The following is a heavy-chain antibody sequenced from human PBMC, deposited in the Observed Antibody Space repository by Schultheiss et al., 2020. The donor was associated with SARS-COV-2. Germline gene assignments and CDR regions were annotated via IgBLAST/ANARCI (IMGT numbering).Heavy chain of an antibody. CDR3: AAHIAVASKVLGY. CDR2: IIPIFGTA. Sequence: SVKVSCKASGGTFSSYAISWVRQAPGQGLEWMGGIIPIFGTANYAQKFQGRVTITADKSTSTAYMELSSLRSDDTAVYYCAAHIAVASKVLGYWGQGTLVTVSS. J-gene: IGHJ4*02. D-gene: IGHD6-19*01. CDR1: GGTFSSYA. V-gene: IGHV1-69*06.